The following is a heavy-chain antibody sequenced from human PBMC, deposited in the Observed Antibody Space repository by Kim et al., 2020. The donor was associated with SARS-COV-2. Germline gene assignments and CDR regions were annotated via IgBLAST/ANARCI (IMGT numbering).Heavy chain of an antibody. J-gene: IGHJ6*02. CDR3: ARGRDIGYCSSTSCPGSYYYGMDV. CDR2: IIPIFGTA. D-gene: IGHD2-2*01. Sequence: SVKVSCKASGGTFSSYAISWVRQAPGQGLEWMGGIIPIFGTANYAQKFQGRVTITADESTSTAYMELSSLRSEDTAVYYCARGRDIGYCSSTSCPGSYYYGMDVWGQGTTVTVSS. CDR1: GGTFSSYA. V-gene: IGHV1-69*13.